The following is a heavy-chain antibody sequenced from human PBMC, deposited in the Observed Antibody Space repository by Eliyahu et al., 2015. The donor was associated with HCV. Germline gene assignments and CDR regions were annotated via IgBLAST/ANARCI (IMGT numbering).Heavy chain of an antibody. V-gene: IGHV3-53*01. J-gene: IGHJ6*02. CDR1: GLTVIRNY. D-gene: IGHD3-10*01. CDR2: TYPGGNT. Sequence: EVQLVESGGGLIQPGESLRLSCAASGLTVIRNYMSWVRQAPGKGLEWVSVTYPGGNTYYADFVKGRFTISRDNSKNTLYLQMNSLRAEDTAVYYCAKDLRQPDVWGQGTTVTVSS. CDR3: AKDLRQPDV.